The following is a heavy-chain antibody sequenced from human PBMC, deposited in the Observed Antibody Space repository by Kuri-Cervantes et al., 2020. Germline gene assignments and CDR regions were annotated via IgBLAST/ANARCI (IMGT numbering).Heavy chain of an antibody. D-gene: IGHD5-12*01. CDR3: AKVGGYDWAYYYYMDV. CDR2: ISSSSSYI. J-gene: IGHJ6*03. V-gene: IGHV3-21*01. CDR1: GFTFSDLY. Sequence: GESLKISCAVSGFTFSDLYIDWVRQAPGKGLEWVSSISSSSSYIYYADSVKGRFTISRDNSKNTLYLLMNSLRAEDTAIYHCAKVGGYDWAYYYYMDVWGKGTTVTVSS.